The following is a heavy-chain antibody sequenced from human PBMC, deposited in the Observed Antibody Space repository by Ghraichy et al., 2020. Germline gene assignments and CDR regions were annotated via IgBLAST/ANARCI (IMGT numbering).Heavy chain of an antibody. CDR1: GDSVSNNNVA. J-gene: IGHJ4*02. CDR2: TYYTSKWYS. V-gene: IGHV6-1*01. CDR3: ARERDNPLGY. D-gene: IGHD1-14*01. Sequence: SQTLSLTCAISGDSVSNNNVAWNWIRQSPARGLEWLGRTYYTSKWYSEYAVSVKSRITINPDTPKNQVSLHLNSVTPEDTAVYYCARERDNPLGYWGQGTLGTVSS.